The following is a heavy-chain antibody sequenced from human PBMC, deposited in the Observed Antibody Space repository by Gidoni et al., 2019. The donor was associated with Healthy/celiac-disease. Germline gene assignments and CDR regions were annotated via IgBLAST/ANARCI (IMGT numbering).Heavy chain of an antibody. CDR3: ARGGTVVQFDY. D-gene: IGHD1-1*01. CDR2: IYSDGST. J-gene: IGHJ4*02. CDR1: GFTVSSHY. V-gene: IGHV3-53*01. Sequence: EVQLVESVGGFIPPVGSLCLSCAASGFTVSSHYMSWVRQTPGKGLEWVSVIYSDGSTYYADSVKGRFTISRDNSKNTLYLQMNSLRAGDTAVYYCARGGTVVQFDYWGQGTLVTVSS.